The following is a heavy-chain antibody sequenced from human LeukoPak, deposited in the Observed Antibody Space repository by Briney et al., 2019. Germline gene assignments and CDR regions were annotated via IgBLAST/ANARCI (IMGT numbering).Heavy chain of an antibody. V-gene: IGHV3-7*01. D-gene: IGHD6-19*01. Sequence: GGSLRLSCAPSAFTFNSYWMSWVRQAPGKGLEWVANIKQDGSEKYYVDSVKGRFTISRDNAKNSLYLQMNSLRAEDTAVYYCARDPSSARVTVDYWGQGTLVTVSS. CDR1: AFTFNSYW. CDR3: ARDPSSARVTVDY. J-gene: IGHJ4*02. CDR2: IKQDGSEK.